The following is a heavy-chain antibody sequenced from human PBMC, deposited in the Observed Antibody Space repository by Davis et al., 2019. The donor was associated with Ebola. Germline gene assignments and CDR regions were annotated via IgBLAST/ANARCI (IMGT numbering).Heavy chain of an antibody. Sequence: GESLKISCAASGFTFSSYAMNWVRQAPGKGLEWVSSISSSSSYIYYADSVKGRFTISRDNAKNSLYLQMNSLRAEDTAVYYCARDPYDFWSGYQFYYYYGMDVWGQGTTVTVSS. D-gene: IGHD3-3*01. V-gene: IGHV3-21*01. J-gene: IGHJ6*02. CDR3: ARDPYDFWSGYQFYYYYGMDV. CDR2: ISSSSSYI. CDR1: GFTFSSYA.